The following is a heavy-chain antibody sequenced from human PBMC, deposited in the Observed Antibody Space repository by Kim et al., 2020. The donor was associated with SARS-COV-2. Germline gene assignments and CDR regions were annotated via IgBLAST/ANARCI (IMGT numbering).Heavy chain of an antibody. J-gene: IGHJ6*02. V-gene: IGHV3-7*01. Sequence: GGSLRLSCAASGFTFSSYWMSWVRQAPGKGLEWVANIKQDGSEKYYVDSVKGRFTISRDNAKNSLYLQMNSLRAEDTAVYYCAREGRGDGYINYYYYGMDVWCQGTTVTVSS. CDR1: GFTFSSYW. CDR2: IKQDGSEK. CDR3: AREGRGDGYINYYYYGMDV. D-gene: IGHD5-12*01.